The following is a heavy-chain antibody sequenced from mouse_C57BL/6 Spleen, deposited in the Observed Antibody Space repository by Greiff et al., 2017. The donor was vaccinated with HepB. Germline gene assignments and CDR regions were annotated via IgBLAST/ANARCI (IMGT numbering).Heavy chain of an antibody. V-gene: IGHV6-6*01. J-gene: IGHJ2*01. CDR1: GFTFSDAW. D-gene: IGHD1-1*01. Sequence: EVMLVESGGGLVQPGGSMKLSCAASGFTFSDAWMDWVRQSPEKGLEWVAEIRNKANNHATYYAESVKGRFTISRDDSKSSVYLQMNSLRAEDTGIYYCTLNYGSSYEYYFDYWGQGTTLTVSS. CDR2: IRNKANNHAT. CDR3: TLNYGSSYEYYFDY.